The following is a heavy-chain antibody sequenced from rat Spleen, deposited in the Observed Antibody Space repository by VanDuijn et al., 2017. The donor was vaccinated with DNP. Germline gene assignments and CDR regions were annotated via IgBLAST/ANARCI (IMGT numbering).Heavy chain of an antibody. D-gene: IGHD1-2*01. CDR3: ARWSSSYWSFDF. V-gene: IGHV5-31*01. Sequence: EVHLVESGGDLVQPGRSLKLSCVASRFIFNKYWMTWIRQVPGKGLDWVASITTSGDDTYYPDSVKGRFTISRDNARNTLYLQINSLRSEDMATYYCARWSSSYWSFDFWGPGTMVTVSS. J-gene: IGHJ1*01. CDR2: ITTSGDDT. CDR1: RFIFNKYW.